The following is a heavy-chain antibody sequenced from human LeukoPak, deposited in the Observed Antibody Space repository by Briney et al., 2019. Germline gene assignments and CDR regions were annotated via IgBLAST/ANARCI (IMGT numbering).Heavy chain of an antibody. Sequence: PSETLSLTCTVSGGSISSYWSWIRQSPGKGLEWIGYIYYSGSTNYNPSLKSRVSISVDTYKNQFSLKLSPVTAADTAVYYCARGSGWYYYWGQGTLVTVSS. V-gene: IGHV4-59*01. CDR2: IYYSGST. CDR1: GGSISSY. CDR3: ARGSGWYYY. D-gene: IGHD6-19*01. J-gene: IGHJ4*02.